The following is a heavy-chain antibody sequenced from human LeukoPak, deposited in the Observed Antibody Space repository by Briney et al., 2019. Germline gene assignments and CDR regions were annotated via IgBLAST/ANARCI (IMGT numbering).Heavy chain of an antibody. CDR2: ISSSSSYI. J-gene: IGHJ4*02. D-gene: IGHD6-19*01. CDR1: GFTFSDYY. CDR3: ARAGIAVAGPYYFDY. Sequence: GGSLRLSCAASGFTFSDYYMSWIRQAPGKGLEWVSSISSSSSYIYYADSVKGRFTISRDNAKNSLYLQMNSLRAEDTAVYYCARAGIAVAGPYYFDYWGQGTLVTVSS. V-gene: IGHV3-11*06.